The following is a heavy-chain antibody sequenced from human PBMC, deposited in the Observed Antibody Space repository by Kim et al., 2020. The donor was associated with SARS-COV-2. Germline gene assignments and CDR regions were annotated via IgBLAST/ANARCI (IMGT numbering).Heavy chain of an antibody. D-gene: IGHD6-6*01. CDR3: ARPSASIEYSSSSRILGDYYLDY. CDR1: GYSFTSYW. Sequence: GESLKISCKGSGYSFTSYWIGWVRQMPGKGLEWMGIIYPGDSDTRYSPSFQGQVTISADKSISTAYLQWSSLKASDTAMYYCARPSASIEYSSSSRILGDYYLDYWGQGTLVTVSS. J-gene: IGHJ4*02. CDR2: IYPGDSDT. V-gene: IGHV5-51*01.